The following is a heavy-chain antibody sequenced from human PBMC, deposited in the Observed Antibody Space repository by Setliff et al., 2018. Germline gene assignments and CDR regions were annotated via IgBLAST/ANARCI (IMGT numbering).Heavy chain of an antibody. CDR1: GLTFSSFW. J-gene: IGHJ4*02. V-gene: IGHV3-30*03. CDR2: ISDDGISD. Sequence: GGSLRLSCAASGLTFSSFWMAWVRQSPGKGLEWVATISDDGISDFYADSVKGRFSVFRDNSKNTLYLQMSSLRPDDAAMYYCARDKFRNSGGLYCWGQGTLVTVSS. D-gene: IGHD1-7*01. CDR3: ARDKFRNSGGLYC.